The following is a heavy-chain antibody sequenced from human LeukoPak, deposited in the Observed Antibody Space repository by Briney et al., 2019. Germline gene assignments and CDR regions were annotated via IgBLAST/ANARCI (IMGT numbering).Heavy chain of an antibody. Sequence: GRSLRLSCAASGFTFSSYGMHWVRQAPGKGLEWVAVISYDGSNKFYADSVKGRFTISRDNSNNTLYLQMNSLRAEDTAVYYCAKGPSSYYGMDVWGQGTTVTVSS. CDR1: GFTFSSYG. J-gene: IGHJ6*02. CDR2: ISYDGSNK. V-gene: IGHV3-30*18. D-gene: IGHD6-19*01. CDR3: AKGPSSYYGMDV.